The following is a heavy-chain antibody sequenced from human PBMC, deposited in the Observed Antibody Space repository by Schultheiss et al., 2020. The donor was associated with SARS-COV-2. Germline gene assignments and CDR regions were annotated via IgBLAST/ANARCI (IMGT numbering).Heavy chain of an antibody. CDR2: IYSGGST. CDR3: ARGGSSSWYVRD. J-gene: IGHJ4*02. D-gene: IGHD6-13*01. V-gene: IGHV3-66*01. CDR1: GFTFSDYY. Sequence: GGSLRLSCAASGFTFSDYYMSWVRQAPGKGLEWVSVIYSGGSTYYADSVKGRFTISRDNSKNTLYLQMNSLRAEDTAVYYCARGGSSSWYVRDWGQGTLGTVSS.